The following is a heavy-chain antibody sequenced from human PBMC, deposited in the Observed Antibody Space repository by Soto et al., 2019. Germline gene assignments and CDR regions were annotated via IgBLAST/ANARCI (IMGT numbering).Heavy chain of an antibody. Sequence: SDTLSLTYTGSGSAISIGGYAWNWIRQPPGKGLEWIGNIYHSGSTYYNASLKSRVTISVDRSKNQFSLKLSSVTAADTAVYYCGRGDYANAFDIWGQGTMVT. CDR1: GSAISIGGYA. J-gene: IGHJ3*02. CDR2: IYHSGST. V-gene: IGHV4-30-2*01. CDR3: GRGDYANAFDI. D-gene: IGHD4-17*01.